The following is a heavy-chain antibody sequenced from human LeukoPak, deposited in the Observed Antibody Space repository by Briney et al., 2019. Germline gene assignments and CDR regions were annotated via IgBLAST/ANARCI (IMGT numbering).Heavy chain of an antibody. J-gene: IGHJ4*02. D-gene: IGHD2-15*01. Sequence: ASVKVSCKATGYTFTGYYMHWVRQAPGQGPEWMGWINPNSGGTNYAQKFQGRVTMTRDTSISTAYMELSRLRSDDTAVYYCASPYCSGGSCYSNFGYWGQGTLVTVSS. CDR1: GYTFTGYY. V-gene: IGHV1-2*02. CDR2: INPNSGGT. CDR3: ASPYCSGGSCYSNFGY.